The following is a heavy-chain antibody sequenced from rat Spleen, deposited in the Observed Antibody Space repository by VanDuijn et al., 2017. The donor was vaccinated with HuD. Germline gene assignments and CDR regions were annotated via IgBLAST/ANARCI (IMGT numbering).Heavy chain of an antibody. Sequence: EVQLVESGGGLVQPGRSLRLSCAASGFTFSDYNMAWVRQAPTRGLEWVAAISYDGSRTYYRDSVKGRFTISRDSTKTTLYLQMNRLRSEDTATYYCTREETLYWYFDFWGPGTMVTVSS. CDR3: TREETLYWYFDF. V-gene: IGHV5-7*01. CDR2: ISYDGSRT. CDR1: GFTFSDYN. D-gene: IGHD3-4*01. J-gene: IGHJ1*01.